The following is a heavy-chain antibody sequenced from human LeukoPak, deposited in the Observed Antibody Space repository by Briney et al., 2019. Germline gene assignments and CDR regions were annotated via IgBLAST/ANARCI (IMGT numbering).Heavy chain of an antibody. CDR3: ARGPYGASISKWFDP. D-gene: IGHD4/OR15-4a*01. CDR1: GGSFSSGLYY. Sequence: SETLSLTCTVSGGSFSSGLYYWTWIRQPAGKGLEWIGRIYISGSTNYNPSLKSRVTISRDTSKNEFSLKLSSVTAADTAVYCARGPYGASISKWFDPWGQGTLVIVSS. J-gene: IGHJ5*02. V-gene: IGHV4-61*02. CDR2: IYISGST.